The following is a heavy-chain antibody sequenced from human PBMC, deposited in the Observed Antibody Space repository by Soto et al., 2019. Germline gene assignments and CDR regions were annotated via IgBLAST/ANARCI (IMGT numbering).Heavy chain of an antibody. CDR3: ARDGVKPLDY. J-gene: IGHJ4*02. CDR2: ISSSGSTI. V-gene: IGHV3-48*03. Sequence: HPGGSLRLSCAASGFAFSSYEMNWVRQAPGKGLEWVSYISSSGSTIYYADSVKGRFTISRDNAKNSLYLQMNSLRAEDTAVYYCARDGVKPLDYWGQGTLVTVSS. CDR1: GFAFSSYE.